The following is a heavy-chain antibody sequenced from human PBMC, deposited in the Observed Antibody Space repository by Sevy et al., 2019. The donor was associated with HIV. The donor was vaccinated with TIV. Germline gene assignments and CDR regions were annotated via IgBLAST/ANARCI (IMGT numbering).Heavy chain of an antibody. CDR3: ARYSSSWYVSDY. CDR1: GFTFSSYS. CDR2: ISSSSSYI. V-gene: IGHV3-21*01. Sequence: GGSLRLSCAASGFTFSSYSMDRVRQAPGKGLEWVSSISSSSSYIYYADSVKGRFTISRDNAKNSLHLQMNSLRAEDTAVYYCARYSSSWYVSDYWGQGTLVTVSS. D-gene: IGHD6-13*01. J-gene: IGHJ4*02.